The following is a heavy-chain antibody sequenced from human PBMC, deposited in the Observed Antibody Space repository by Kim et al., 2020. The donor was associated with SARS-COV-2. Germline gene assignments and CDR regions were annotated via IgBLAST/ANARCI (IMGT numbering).Heavy chain of an antibody. CDR1: GGSISSSSYY. CDR2: IYYSGST. CDR3: ARGEGDWLFDY. V-gene: IGHV4-39*07. J-gene: IGHJ4*02. D-gene: IGHD3-9*01. Sequence: SETLSLTCTVSGGSISSSSYYWGWIRQPPGKGLEWIGSIYYSGSTYYNPSLKSRVTISVDTSKNQFSLKLSSVTAADTAVYYCARGEGDWLFDYWGQGTLVTVSS.